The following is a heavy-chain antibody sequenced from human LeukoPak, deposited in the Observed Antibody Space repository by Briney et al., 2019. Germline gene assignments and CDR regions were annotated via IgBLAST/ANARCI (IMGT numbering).Heavy chain of an antibody. CDR3: ARDFAYYDSSGYLRFDY. D-gene: IGHD3-22*01. Sequence: ASVKVSCKASGYTFTSYGISWVRQAPGQGLEWMGWISGYNGNTNYAQKLQGRVTMTTDTSTSTAYMELRSLRSDDTAVYYCARDFAYYDSSGYLRFDYWGQGTLVTVSS. V-gene: IGHV1-18*01. CDR1: GYTFTSYG. CDR2: ISGYNGNT. J-gene: IGHJ4*02.